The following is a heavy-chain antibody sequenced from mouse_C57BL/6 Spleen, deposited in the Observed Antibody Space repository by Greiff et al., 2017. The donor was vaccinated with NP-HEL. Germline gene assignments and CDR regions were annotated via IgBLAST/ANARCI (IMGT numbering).Heavy chain of an antibody. CDR3: ARKSNYRRAMDY. J-gene: IGHJ4*01. V-gene: IGHV1-18*01. CDR1: GYTFTDYN. D-gene: IGHD2-5*01. CDR2: INPNNGGT. Sequence: VQLQQSGPELVKPGASVKIPCKASGYTFTDYNMDWVKQSHGKSLEWIGDINPNNGGTIYNQKFKGKATLTVDKSSSTAYMELRSLTSEETAVYYCARKSNYRRAMDYWGQGTSVTVSS.